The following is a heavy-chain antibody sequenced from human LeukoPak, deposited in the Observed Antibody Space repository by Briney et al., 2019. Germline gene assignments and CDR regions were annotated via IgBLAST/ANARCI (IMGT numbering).Heavy chain of an antibody. CDR1: GFTFSSYW. J-gene: IGHJ4*02. V-gene: IGHV3-74*01. Sequence: GGSLRLSCAASGFTFSSYWMHWVRQAPGKGLVWVSRINNDGSSTPYADSVKGRFTISRDNAKNTLYLQMNSLRDEDTAVYYCARSNHGCHDYWGQGTLVTVSS. CDR3: ARSNHGCHDY. CDR2: INNDGSST. D-gene: IGHD4-11*01.